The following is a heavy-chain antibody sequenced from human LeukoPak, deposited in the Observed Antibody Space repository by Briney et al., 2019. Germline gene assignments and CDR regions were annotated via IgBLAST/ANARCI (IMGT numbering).Heavy chain of an antibody. Sequence: GGSLRLSCAASGFTFSSYWMSWVRQAPGKGLEWVANMKQDGSEEYYVDSVKGRFTISRDNAKNSLYLQMNSLRAEDTAVYYCVRGAWFGGSYNWFDPWGQGTLVTVSS. J-gene: IGHJ5*02. CDR2: MKQDGSEE. CDR1: GFTFSSYW. CDR3: VRGAWFGGSYNWFDP. D-gene: IGHD3-10*01. V-gene: IGHV3-7*01.